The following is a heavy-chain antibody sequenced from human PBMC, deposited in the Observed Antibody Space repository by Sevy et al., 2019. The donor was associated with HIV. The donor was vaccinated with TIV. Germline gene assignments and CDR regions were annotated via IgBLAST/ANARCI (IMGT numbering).Heavy chain of an antibody. Sequence: GGSLRLSCAASGFTFSSYWMSWVRQAPGKGLEWVANIKQDGSEKYYVDSVEGRFTISRDNAKNSLYLQMNSLRAEDTAVYYCAREGKYSSGWYWGYYGMDVWGQGTTVTVSS. V-gene: IGHV3-7*01. D-gene: IGHD6-19*01. CDR2: IKQDGSEK. CDR3: AREGKYSSGWYWGYYGMDV. J-gene: IGHJ6*02. CDR1: GFTFSSYW.